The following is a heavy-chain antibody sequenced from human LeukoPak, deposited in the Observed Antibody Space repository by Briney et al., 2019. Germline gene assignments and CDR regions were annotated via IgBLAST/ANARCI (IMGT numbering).Heavy chain of an antibody. D-gene: IGHD3-22*01. V-gene: IGHV5-51*01. CDR3: ARLDDSSGYYRIFDY. Sequence: GESLKISCKSSGYTFANYWIGWVRQMPGKGLEWMGIIYPGDSDTRYSPSFQGQVTISADKSISTAYLQWSSLKASDTAMYYCARLDDSSGYYRIFDYWGQGTLVTVSS. CDR2: IYPGDSDT. CDR1: GYTFANYW. J-gene: IGHJ4*02.